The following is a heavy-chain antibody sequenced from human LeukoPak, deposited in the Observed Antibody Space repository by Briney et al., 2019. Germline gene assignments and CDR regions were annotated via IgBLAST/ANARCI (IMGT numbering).Heavy chain of an antibody. V-gene: IGHV1-2*02. CDR2: INHNSGGT. D-gene: IGHD3-10*01. CDR1: GYTFTGYY. CDR3: ARGRPSPVIRITMVRQDAFDI. J-gene: IGHJ3*02. Sequence: ASVKVSCKASGYTFTGYYMHWVRQAPGQGLEWMGWINHNSGGTNYAQKFQGRVTMTRDTSISTACMELSRLRSDDTAVYYCARGRPSPVIRITMVRQDAFDIWGQGTMVTVSS.